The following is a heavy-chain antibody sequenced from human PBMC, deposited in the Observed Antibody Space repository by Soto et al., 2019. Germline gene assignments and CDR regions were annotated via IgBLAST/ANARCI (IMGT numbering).Heavy chain of an antibody. Sequence: QVQLVQSGAEVKKPGSSVKVSCKPSGGSFSNYAISWVRQAPGQGLEWMGGIIPIFATANYAQKFQGRVTITADASTHTAYMQLNSLRSEYTAVYYCARDAFYYDGPTGVYYFDYWGQGTLVTVSS. CDR2: IIPIFATA. D-gene: IGHD3-22*01. CDR3: ARDAFYYDGPTGVYYFDY. V-gene: IGHV1-69*12. CDR1: GGSFSNYA. J-gene: IGHJ4*02.